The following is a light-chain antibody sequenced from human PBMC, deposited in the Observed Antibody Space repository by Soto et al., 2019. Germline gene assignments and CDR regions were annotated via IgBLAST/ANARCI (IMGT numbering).Light chain of an antibody. CDR2: ATS. CDR1: QGIRND. CDR3: LQQNSYPWT. J-gene: IGKJ1*01. V-gene: IGKV1-17*01. Sequence: DLQVTQSPSLLSASLGKKDTITCRASQGIRNDLGWYQQKPGKAPKRLIYATSSLQSGVPSRFSGSGSGTEFTLTISSLQPEDFSTYYCLQQNSYPWTFGQGTKVDI.